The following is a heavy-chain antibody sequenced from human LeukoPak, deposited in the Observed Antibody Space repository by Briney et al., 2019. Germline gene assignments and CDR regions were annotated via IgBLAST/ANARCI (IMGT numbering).Heavy chain of an antibody. CDR1: GGTFSSSA. Sequence: SVKVSCKASGGTFSSSAISWVRQAPGQGLEWMGGIIPIFNTPNYAQKFQGRVTTTADESTSTAYMELSSLRTEDTAVYYCASGGYCSGGSCYGFDYWGRGTLVTVFS. J-gene: IGHJ4*02. D-gene: IGHD2-15*01. CDR2: IIPIFNTP. V-gene: IGHV1-69*01. CDR3: ASGGYCSGGSCYGFDY.